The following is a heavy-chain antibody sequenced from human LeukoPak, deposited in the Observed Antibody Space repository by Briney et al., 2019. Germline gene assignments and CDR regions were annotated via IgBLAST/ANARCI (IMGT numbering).Heavy chain of an antibody. CDR2: IRYDGSTK. CDR3: AKWNSYQFDD. V-gene: IGHV3-30*02. J-gene: IGHJ4*02. Sequence: GGSLRLSRAASGFILSNYGMQWVRQPPGKGLEWVAFIRYDGSTKYYADSVKGRFTISRDNSKNTLFLQMNSLRDEDTAVYYCAKWNSYQFDDWGQGTLVTVSS. CDR1: GFILSNYG. D-gene: IGHD1/OR15-1a*01.